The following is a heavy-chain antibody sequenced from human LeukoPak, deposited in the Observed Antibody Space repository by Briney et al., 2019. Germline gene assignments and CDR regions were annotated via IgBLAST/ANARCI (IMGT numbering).Heavy chain of an antibody. J-gene: IGHJ4*02. Sequence: PGGSLRLSCAASGFIFSSYGMHWVRQAPGKGLEWVARIWHDGSNDDYADSVKGRFTISRDNSKNTLYLQMNSLRAEDTAIYYFAKVTGDYYDTSGAFDYWGQGTLVTVSS. CDR1: GFIFSSYG. CDR3: AKVTGDYYDTSGAFDY. D-gene: IGHD3-22*01. V-gene: IGHV3-33*06. CDR2: IWHDGSND.